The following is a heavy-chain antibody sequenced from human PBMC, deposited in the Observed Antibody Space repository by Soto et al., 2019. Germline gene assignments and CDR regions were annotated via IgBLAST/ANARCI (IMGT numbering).Heavy chain of an antibody. D-gene: IGHD2-2*01. J-gene: IGHJ6*03. CDR1: GFTFSSYG. V-gene: IGHV3-30*19. Sequence: GGSLRLSCAASGFTFSSYGMHWVRQAPGKGLEWVAVIWYDGSNKYYADSVKGRFTISRDNSKNTLYLQMNSLRAEDTAVYYCARDQLYCSSTSCQYYYYYYMDVWGKGTTVTVSS. CDR3: ARDQLYCSSTSCQYYYYYYMDV. CDR2: IWYDGSNK.